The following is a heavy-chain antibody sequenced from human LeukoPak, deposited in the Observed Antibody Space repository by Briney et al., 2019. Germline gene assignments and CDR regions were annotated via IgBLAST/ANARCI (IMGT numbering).Heavy chain of an antibody. CDR1: GDFITTYY. Sequence: SETLSLTCTVSGDFITTYYWSWIRQPPGKGLEWIGYIYYSGNTNYNPSLKSRVTISIDTSKNQFSLKLSSVTAADTAVYYCARDGYGDYLDYWGQGTLVTVSS. D-gene: IGHD4-17*01. CDR3: ARDGYGDYLDY. CDR2: IYYSGNT. J-gene: IGHJ4*02. V-gene: IGHV4-59*12.